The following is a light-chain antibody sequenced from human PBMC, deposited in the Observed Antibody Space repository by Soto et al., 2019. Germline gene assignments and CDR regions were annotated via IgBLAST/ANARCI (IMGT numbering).Light chain of an antibody. CDR1: QSVTSN. CDR2: GAS. V-gene: IGKV3-15*01. Sequence: EVVMTQSPATLSVSPGERATLSCRASQSVTSNLAWYQQKPGQAPRVLIDGASTRATGIPARFSGSGSGTEFTLTISSLQSEDSAVYYCQQYNNWPYYTFGQGTKLEIK. J-gene: IGKJ2*01. CDR3: QQYNNWPYYT.